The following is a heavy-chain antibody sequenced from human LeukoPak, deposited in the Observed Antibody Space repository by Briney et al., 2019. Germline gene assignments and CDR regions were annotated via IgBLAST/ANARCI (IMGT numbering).Heavy chain of an antibody. D-gene: IGHD2-15*01. CDR2: IWYDGSNK. V-gene: IGHV3-33*01. CDR3: ARDSFCSGGTYYSGLFDY. CDR1: GFTFSSYG. Sequence: PGGSLRLSCAASGFTFSSYGMHWVRQAPGKGLEWVAVIWYDGSNKYYADSVKGRFTISRDNSKNTLYLQMNSLRAEDTAIYYCARDSFCSGGTYYSGLFDYWGQGTLVTVSS. J-gene: IGHJ4*02.